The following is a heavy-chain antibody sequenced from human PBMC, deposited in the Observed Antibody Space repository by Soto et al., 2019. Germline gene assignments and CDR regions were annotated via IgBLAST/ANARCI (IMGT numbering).Heavy chain of an antibody. CDR2: IWYDGSNK. CDR3: ARDFMPQLWPYYYYGMDA. J-gene: IGHJ6*02. Sequence: GGSLRLSCAASGFTFSSYGMHWVRQAPGKGLEWVAVIWYDGSNKYYADSVKGRFTISRDNSKNTLYLQMNSLRAEDTAVYYCARDFMPQLWPYYYYGMDAWGQGTTVTVSS. V-gene: IGHV3-33*01. D-gene: IGHD5-18*01. CDR1: GFTFSSYG.